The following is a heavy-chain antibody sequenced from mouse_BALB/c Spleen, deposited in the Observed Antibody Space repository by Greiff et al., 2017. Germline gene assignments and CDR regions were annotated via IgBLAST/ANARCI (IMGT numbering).Heavy chain of an antibody. CDR1: GYSITSGYY. V-gene: IGHV3-6*02. D-gene: IGHD2-3*01. J-gene: IGHJ4*01. Sequence: ESGPGLVKPSQSLSLTCSVTGYSITSGYYWNWIRQFPGNKLEWMGYISYDGSNNYNPSLKNRISITRDTSKNQFFLKLNSVTTEDTATYYCARDDGYYNLYAMDYWGQGTSVTVSS. CDR3: ARDDGYYNLYAMDY. CDR2: ISYDGSN.